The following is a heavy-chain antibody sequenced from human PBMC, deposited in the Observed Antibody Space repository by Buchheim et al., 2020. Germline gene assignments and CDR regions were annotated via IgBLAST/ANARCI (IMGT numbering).Heavy chain of an antibody. J-gene: IGHJ4*02. CDR2: IKQDGSEK. Sequence: EVQLVESGGGLVQPGGSLRLSCAASGFTFSSYWMTWVRQAPGKGLEWVANIKQDGSEKHYVDSVTGRFTISRDNAKNALYLQMNSLRAEDTAVYYCARDYNFWSGYLAYWGQGTL. CDR3: ARDYNFWSGYLAY. CDR1: GFTFSSYW. D-gene: IGHD3-3*01. V-gene: IGHV3-7*01.